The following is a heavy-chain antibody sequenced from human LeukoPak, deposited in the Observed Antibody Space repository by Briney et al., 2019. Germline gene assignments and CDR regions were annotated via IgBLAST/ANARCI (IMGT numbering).Heavy chain of an antibody. CDR3: ARSSYDSSGRLDY. CDR1: GYTFTSYY. J-gene: IGHJ4*02. V-gene: IGHV1-46*01. CDR2: INPSGGRT. Sequence: ASVKVSCKASGYTFTSYYMHWVRQAPGQGREWMGIINPSGGRTNYAQKFQGRVTMTRYTPTSTVYMELSSLRSEDTAVYSCARSSYDSSGRLDYWGQGTLVTVSS. D-gene: IGHD3-22*01.